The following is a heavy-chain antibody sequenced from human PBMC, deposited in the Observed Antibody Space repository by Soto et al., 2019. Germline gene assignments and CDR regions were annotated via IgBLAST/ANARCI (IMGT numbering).Heavy chain of an antibody. V-gene: IGHV4-31*03. D-gene: IGHD3-16*01. CDR1: GDSITRGCYY. J-gene: IGHJ4*02. Sequence: SETLSLNCTVCGDSITRGCYYRSWIRQHPGKGLEWIGYIYYSGSTYYNPSLKSRVNISVDTSKNQFSLKLSSVTAADTAVYYCALRLGDPGRLYFDYWGQGTLVTVSS. CDR3: ALRLGDPGRLYFDY. CDR2: IYYSGST.